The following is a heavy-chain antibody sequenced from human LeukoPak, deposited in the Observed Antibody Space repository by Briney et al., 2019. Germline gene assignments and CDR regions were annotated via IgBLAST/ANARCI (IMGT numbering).Heavy chain of an antibody. J-gene: IGHJ4*02. V-gene: IGHV1-18*01. CDR3: ATLLRFLEWLPAFDY. D-gene: IGHD3-3*01. Sequence: ASVKVSCKASGYTFTSYGISWVRQAPGQGLEWMGWISAYNGNTNYAQKLQGRVTMTTDTSTSTAYMELRSLRSDDTAVYYCATLLRFLEWLPAFDYWGQGTLVTVSS. CDR2: ISAYNGNT. CDR1: GYTFTSYG.